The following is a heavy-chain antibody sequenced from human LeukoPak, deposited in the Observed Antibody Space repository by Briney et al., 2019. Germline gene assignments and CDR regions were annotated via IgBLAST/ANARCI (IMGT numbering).Heavy chain of an antibody. V-gene: IGHV3-7*03. Sequence: PGGSLRLSCAASGFIFTNYFMSWVRQAPGKGLEWVANIKLDGSEKYYVDSVKGRFTISRDNAKNSLYLQMNSLRAEDTAVYYCARDLALSGSAIHDYWGQGTLVTVSS. J-gene: IGHJ4*02. CDR1: GFIFTNYF. CDR3: ARDLALSGSAIHDY. CDR2: IKLDGSEK. D-gene: IGHD2-2*01.